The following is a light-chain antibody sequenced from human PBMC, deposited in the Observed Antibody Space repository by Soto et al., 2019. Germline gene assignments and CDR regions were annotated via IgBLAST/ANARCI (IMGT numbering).Light chain of an antibody. J-gene: IGLJ3*02. CDR2: LEGSGSY. CDR3: ETWDSNTHTV. Sequence: QLVLTQSSSASASLGSSVKLTCTLSSGHSSYIIAWHQQQPGKAPRYLMKLEGSGSYNKGSGVPDRFSGSSSGADRYLTISKLQFEDEADYYCETWDSNTHTVFGGGTTLTVL. V-gene: IGLV4-60*02. CDR1: SGHSSYI.